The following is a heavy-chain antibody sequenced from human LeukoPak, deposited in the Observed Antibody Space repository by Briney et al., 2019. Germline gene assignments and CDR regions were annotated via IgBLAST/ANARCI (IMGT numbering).Heavy chain of an antibody. CDR2: INPGGGTT. D-gene: IGHD3-10*01. J-gene: IGHJ3*02. V-gene: IGHV1-46*01. CDR3: ARGGFTTMVRGVIITLDAFDI. Sequence: GGSLRLSCAASGFTFSSYGMHWVRQAPGQGFEWMGIINPGGGTTTYAQKFQGRVTMTRDTSTSTVYMELSSLRSEDTAVYYCARGGFTTMVRGVIITLDAFDIWGQGTMVTVSS. CDR1: GFTFSSYG.